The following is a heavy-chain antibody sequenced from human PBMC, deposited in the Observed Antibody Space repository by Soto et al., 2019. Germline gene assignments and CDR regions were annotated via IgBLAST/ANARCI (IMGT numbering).Heavy chain of an antibody. V-gene: IGHV4-59*01. CDR3: SREGSVVVPAPTPL. CDR2: IYYSGST. CDR1: GGSISSYY. D-gene: IGHD2-2*01. J-gene: IGHJ4*02. Sequence: QVQLQESGPGLVKPSETLSLTCTVSGGSISSYYWSWIRQPPGKGLEWIGYIYYSGSTNYNPSLKSRVTRSVYTSKTQVSLKLSSVTAADTAGYYCSREGSVVVPAPTPLWGQGALVTVSS.